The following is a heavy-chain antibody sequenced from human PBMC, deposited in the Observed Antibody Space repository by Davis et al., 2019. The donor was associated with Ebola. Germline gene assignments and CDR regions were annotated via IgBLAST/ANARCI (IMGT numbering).Heavy chain of an antibody. CDR3: AREGTGHGFIYYYGMDV. CDR1: GYTFSNYA. Sequence: AASVKVSCKASGYTFSNYAINWVRQATGQGLEWMGWMNPNSGDTGYAQKFQGRVTMTRNTSISTAYMELSSLRSEDTAAYYCAREGTGHGFIYYYGMDVWGQGTTVTVSS. J-gene: IGHJ6*02. D-gene: IGHD1-1*01. V-gene: IGHV1-8*01. CDR2: MNPNSGDT.